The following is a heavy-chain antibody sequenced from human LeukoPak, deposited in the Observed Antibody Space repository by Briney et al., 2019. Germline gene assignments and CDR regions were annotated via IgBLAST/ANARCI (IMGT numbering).Heavy chain of an antibody. V-gene: IGHV3-21*01. CDR3: TRGTTDGYNFDY. CDR2: ISGSSSYK. CDR1: GFTFSSYS. D-gene: IGHD5-24*01. Sequence: GGSLRLSCAASGFTFSSYSMNWVRQAPGKGLQWVSSISGSSSYKDYVDSLKGRFTISRDNAENSLFLQMNSLRAEDTAVYYCTRGTTDGYNFDYWGQGTLVTVSS. J-gene: IGHJ4*02.